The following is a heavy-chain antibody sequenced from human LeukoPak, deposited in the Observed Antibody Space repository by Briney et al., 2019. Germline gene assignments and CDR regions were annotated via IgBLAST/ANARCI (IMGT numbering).Heavy chain of an antibody. CDR3: ARSPDGSGSYYNPWWFDP. V-gene: IGHV5-51*01. CDR1: GYSFTSYW. Sequence: GESRKISCKGSGYSFTSYWIGWVRQMPGKGLEWMGIIYPGDSDTRYSPSFQGQVTISADKSISTAYLQWSSLKASDTAMYYCARSPDGSGSYYNPWWFDPWGQGTLVTVSS. CDR2: IYPGDSDT. D-gene: IGHD3-10*01. J-gene: IGHJ5*02.